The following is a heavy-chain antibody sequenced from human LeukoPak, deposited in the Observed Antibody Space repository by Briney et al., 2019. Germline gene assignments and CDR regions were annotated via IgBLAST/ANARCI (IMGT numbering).Heavy chain of an antibody. CDR1: GGSISSGDYY. Sequence: SETLSLTCTVSGGSISSGDYYWSWIRQPPGKGLEWIGYIYYSGSTYYNPSLKSRVTISVDTSKNRFSLKLSSVTAADTAVYYCAGGAFDCSSTSCYLYYYYMDVWGKGTTVTVS. V-gene: IGHV4-30-4*08. CDR2: IYYSGST. J-gene: IGHJ6*03. CDR3: AGGAFDCSSTSCYLYYYYMDV. D-gene: IGHD2-2*01.